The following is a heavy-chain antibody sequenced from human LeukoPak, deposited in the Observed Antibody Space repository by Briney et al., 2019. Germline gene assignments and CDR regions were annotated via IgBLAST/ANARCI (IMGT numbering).Heavy chain of an antibody. D-gene: IGHD1-20*01. J-gene: IGHJ4*02. CDR2: ISSSSSYM. CDR1: GFTFSSYS. V-gene: IGHV3-21*01. Sequence: PGGSLRLSCAASGFTFSSYSMNWVRQAPGKGLEWVSSISSSSSYMYYADSVKGRFTISRDNAKNSLYLQMNSLRAEDTAVYYCANFAGPYNWKGWGQGTLVTVSS. CDR3: ANFAGPYNWKG.